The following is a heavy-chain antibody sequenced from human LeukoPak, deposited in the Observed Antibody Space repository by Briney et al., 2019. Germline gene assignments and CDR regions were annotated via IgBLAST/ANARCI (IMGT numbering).Heavy chain of an antibody. Sequence: AGGSLRLSCAASGFTFSSYAMNWVRQAPGKGLGWVSGINNSGGSTYYADSVKGRFTISRDNSKNTLYLHMNSLRGEDTAVYYCAKDLCYNWNYFDDWGQGTLVTVSS. CDR3: AKDLCYNWNYFDD. CDR1: GFTFSSYA. V-gene: IGHV3-23*01. CDR2: INNSGGST. J-gene: IGHJ4*02. D-gene: IGHD1-20*01.